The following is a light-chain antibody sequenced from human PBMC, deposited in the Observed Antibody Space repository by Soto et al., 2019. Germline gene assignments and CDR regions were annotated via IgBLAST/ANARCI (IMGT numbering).Light chain of an antibody. CDR1: QSFSSY. CDR2: DAS. J-gene: IGKJ4*01. CDR3: QQRSNWPPLT. V-gene: IGKV3-11*01. Sequence: EIVLTQSPATLSLSPREKNTISFKDSQSFSSYLAWYQQKPGQAPRLLIYDASNRATGIPARFSGSGSGTDFTLTISSLEPEDFAVYYCQQRSNWPPLTFGGGTKVDIK.